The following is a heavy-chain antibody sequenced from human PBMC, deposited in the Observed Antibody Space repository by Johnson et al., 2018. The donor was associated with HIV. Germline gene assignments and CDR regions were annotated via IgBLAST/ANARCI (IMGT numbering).Heavy chain of an antibody. D-gene: IGHD1-14*01. V-gene: IGHV3-11*04. J-gene: IGHJ3*01. CDR3: ARSRHGGIQPGDAFDV. Sequence: QEQLVESGGGLVKPGGSLKLSCAVSGFTFSDHYMSWIRQTPGKGLQWVSYISGSGSIIYSTDSVQGRFTISRDNVKNSLYLQMDSLRPEDTAVYYCARSRHGGIQPGDAFDVWGQGTMVTVSS. CDR2: ISGSGSII. CDR1: GFTFSDHY.